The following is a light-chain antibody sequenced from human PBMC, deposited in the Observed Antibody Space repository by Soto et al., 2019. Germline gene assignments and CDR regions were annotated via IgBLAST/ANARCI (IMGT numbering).Light chain of an antibody. J-gene: IGKJ2*01. CDR1: QSVSSNF. CDR2: GVS. V-gene: IGKV3-20*01. Sequence: EIVLTQSPDTLSLSPGERATLSCRASQSVSSNFFAWYQQKPGQAPRLLIHGVSSRATGTPDRFSGSGSETDFTLTISRLEPEDFAIYYCRQYGASPRTFGQGTKLEIK. CDR3: RQYGASPRT.